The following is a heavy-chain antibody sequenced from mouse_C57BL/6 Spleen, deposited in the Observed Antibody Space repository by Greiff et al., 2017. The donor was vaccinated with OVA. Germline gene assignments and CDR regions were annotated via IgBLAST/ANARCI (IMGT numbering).Heavy chain of an antibody. Sequence: QVQLQQSGAELVKPGASVKISCKASGYAFSSYWMNWVKQRPGKGLEWIGQIYPGDGDTNYNGKFKGKATLTADKSSSTAYIQLSSLTSEDSAVYFCARGGYDRYWYFDVWGTGTTVTVSS. V-gene: IGHV1-80*01. CDR1: GYAFSSYW. CDR2: IYPGDGDT. D-gene: IGHD2-2*01. J-gene: IGHJ1*03. CDR3: ARGGYDRYWYFDV.